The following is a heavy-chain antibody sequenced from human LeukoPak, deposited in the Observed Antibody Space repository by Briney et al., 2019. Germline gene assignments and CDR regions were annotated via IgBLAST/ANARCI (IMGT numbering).Heavy chain of an antibody. CDR1: GYSFTSYW. D-gene: IGHD3-22*01. J-gene: IGHJ4*02. CDR2: IYPGDSDT. Sequence: GESLKISXKGSGYSFTSYWIGWVRQMPGKGLEWMGIIYPGDSDTIYSPSFQGQVTISADKSISTAYLQWSSLKASDTAMYYCARQAYDSSGYYYFDYWGQGTLVTVSS. V-gene: IGHV5-51*01. CDR3: ARQAYDSSGYYYFDY.